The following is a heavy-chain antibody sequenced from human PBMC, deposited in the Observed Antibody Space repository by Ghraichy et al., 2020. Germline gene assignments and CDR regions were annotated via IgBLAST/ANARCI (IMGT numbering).Heavy chain of an antibody. Sequence: LSLTCAASGFTFSSYAMTWVRQAPGKGLEWVSTISGSGGSAYSADSVKGRFTISRDNSKNRLFLQMNSLRAEDTAVYYCAKEMIRGVSPLDFWGQGTLVTVSS. CDR3: AKEMIRGVSPLDF. CDR1: GFTFSSYA. CDR2: ISGSGGSA. J-gene: IGHJ4*02. V-gene: IGHV3-23*01. D-gene: IGHD3-10*01.